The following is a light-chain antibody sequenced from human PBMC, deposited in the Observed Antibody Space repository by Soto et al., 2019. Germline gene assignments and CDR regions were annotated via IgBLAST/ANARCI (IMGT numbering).Light chain of an antibody. CDR3: SSYTSSSTPYV. Sequence: QSALTQPASVSGSPGQSITISCTGTSSDVGGYNYVSWYQQHPGKAPKLMIYDVSNRPSGVSNRFSGSKSGNTASLTSSGLQAEYEADYYCSSYTSSSTPYVFGTGSKVTVL. V-gene: IGLV2-14*01. CDR2: DVS. J-gene: IGLJ1*01. CDR1: SSDVGGYNY.